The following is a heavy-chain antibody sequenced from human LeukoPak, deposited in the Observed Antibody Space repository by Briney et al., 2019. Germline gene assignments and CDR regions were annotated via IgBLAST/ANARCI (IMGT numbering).Heavy chain of an antibody. CDR2: IYYSGST. D-gene: IGHD2-8*01. CDR1: GGSFSGYY. J-gene: IGHJ5*02. V-gene: IGHV4-34*01. Sequence: SETLSLTCAVYGGSFSGYYWSWIRQPPGKGLEWIGSIYYSGSTYYNPSLKSRVTISVDTSKNQFSLKWYSVTAADTGLYYCAKNGQRGFSFDPWGQGTLVIVAS. CDR3: AKNGQRGFSFDP.